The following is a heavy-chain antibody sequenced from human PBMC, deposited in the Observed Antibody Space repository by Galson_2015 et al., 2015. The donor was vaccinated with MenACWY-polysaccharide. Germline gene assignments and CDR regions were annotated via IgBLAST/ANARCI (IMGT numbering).Heavy chain of an antibody. CDR3: ARDYCDRTTCLPGFDY. J-gene: IGHJ4*02. Sequence: SVKVSCKASGYTFNNYAINWVRQAPGQGLEWMGWINTYNGNTNYAQKVHGRVTVTADSNTAYMELQSLRSDDTAVYYCARDYCDRTTCLPGFDYWGQGTLVTVSS. CDR2: INTYNGNT. D-gene: IGHD2-2*01. V-gene: IGHV1-18*04. CDR1: GYTFNNYA.